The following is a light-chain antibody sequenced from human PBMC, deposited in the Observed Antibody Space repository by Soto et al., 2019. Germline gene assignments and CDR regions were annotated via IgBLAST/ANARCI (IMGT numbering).Light chain of an antibody. CDR1: QSISSY. V-gene: IGKV1-39*01. Sequence: DIQMPQSPSSLSASVGERVTITCRASQSISSYLNWYQQKPGKAPKLLMYAASSLQSGVPSRFSGSGSGTDFTLTISSLQPEDFATYYCQQSYSTPRTFGQGTKVEIK. J-gene: IGKJ1*01. CDR2: AAS. CDR3: QQSYSTPRT.